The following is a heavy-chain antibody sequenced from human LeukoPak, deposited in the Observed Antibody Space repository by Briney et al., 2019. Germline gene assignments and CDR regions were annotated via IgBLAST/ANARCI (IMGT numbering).Heavy chain of an antibody. J-gene: IGHJ4*02. CDR2: ISNDGSYI. Sequence: GRSLRLSCADAGFTFSTYTMHWFRQAPGSGLEWVAVISNDGSYINYIDSVRGRFTISRDNSRSTLYLQMDSLRAEDTAVYFCARERASCYFDYWGQGTLVTVSS. CDR3: ARERASCYFDY. CDR1: GFTFSTYT. D-gene: IGHD2-2*01. V-gene: IGHV3-30*04.